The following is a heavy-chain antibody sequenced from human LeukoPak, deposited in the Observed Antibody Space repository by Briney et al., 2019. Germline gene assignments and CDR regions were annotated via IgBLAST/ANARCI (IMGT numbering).Heavy chain of an antibody. Sequence: GESLKISCQGTGYRFISYRIGWVRQMPGKGLEWMGMIYPGDSDTRYSPSFQGQVTISADKSISTAYLQWSSLKASDTAMYYCARRSEGGSYSFDYWGQGTLVTVSS. CDR1: GYRFISYR. D-gene: IGHD1-26*01. J-gene: IGHJ4*02. CDR3: ARRSEGGSYSFDY. V-gene: IGHV5-51*01. CDR2: IYPGDSDT.